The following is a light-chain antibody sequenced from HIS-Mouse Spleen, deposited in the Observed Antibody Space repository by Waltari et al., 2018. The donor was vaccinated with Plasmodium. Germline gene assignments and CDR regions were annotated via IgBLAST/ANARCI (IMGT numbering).Light chain of an antibody. V-gene: IGLV2-23*03. J-gene: IGLJ3*02. Sequence: QSALTQPASVSGSPGQSITISCTGTSSDVGSYNLVSWYQQHPGKAPKLMIYEGSKRPSGVSNRFSGCKSGNTASLTISGLQAEDEADYYCCSYAGSSTFGFGGGTKLTVL. CDR3: CSYAGSSTFG. CDR1: SSDVGSYNL. CDR2: EGS.